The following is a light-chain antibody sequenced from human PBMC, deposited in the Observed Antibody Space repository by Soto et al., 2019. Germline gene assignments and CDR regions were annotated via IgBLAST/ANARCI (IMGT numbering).Light chain of an antibody. Sequence: QSALTQPASVSGSPGQSITISCTGTSSDIGAYNFVSWYQHHPGKAPKLLIYEVAYRPSGMSNRFSGSKSANTASLTISGLQAEDEADYFCTSYRSATTPPYVFGSGTKVTVL. CDR3: TSYRSATTPPYV. J-gene: IGLJ1*01. V-gene: IGLV2-14*01. CDR2: EVA. CDR1: SSDIGAYNF.